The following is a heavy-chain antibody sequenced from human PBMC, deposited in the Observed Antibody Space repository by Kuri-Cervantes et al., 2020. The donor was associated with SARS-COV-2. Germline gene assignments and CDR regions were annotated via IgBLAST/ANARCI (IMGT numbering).Heavy chain of an antibody. V-gene: IGHV3-30-3*01. Sequence: GESLKIFCAASGFTFSSYAIHWVRQAPGKGLEWVAVTSYDGSNKYYADSVKGRFTISRDNSKNTLYLQMNSLRAEDTALYYCARAAHDCSSTSCELDYWGQGTLVTVSS. CDR2: TSYDGSNK. CDR3: ARAAHDCSSTSCELDY. J-gene: IGHJ4*02. D-gene: IGHD2-2*01. CDR1: GFTFSSYA.